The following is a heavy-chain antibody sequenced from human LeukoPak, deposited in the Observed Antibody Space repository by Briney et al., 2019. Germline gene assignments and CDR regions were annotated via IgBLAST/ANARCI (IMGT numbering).Heavy chain of an antibody. CDR2: ISSSGSTI. J-gene: IGHJ4*02. CDR1: GFTFSSYE. CDR3: ARDQVGALDY. V-gene: IGHV3-48*03. D-gene: IGHD1-26*01. Sequence: GGSLRLSCAASGFTFSSYEMNWVRQAPGKGLEWVSYISSSGSTIYYADSVKGRFTISRDNAKNSLFLQMNSLRAEDTAVYYCARDQVGALDYWGQGTLVTVSS.